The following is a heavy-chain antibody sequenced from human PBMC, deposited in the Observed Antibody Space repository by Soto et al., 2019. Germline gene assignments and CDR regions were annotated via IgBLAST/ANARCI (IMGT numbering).Heavy chain of an antibody. CDR3: AGGLWRYGLGFDP. V-gene: IGHV4-39*01. J-gene: IGHJ5*02. CDR1: GGSISSSSYY. CDR2: IYYTWST. Sequence: PSETLSLTCTVSGGSISSSSYYWGWIRQPPGKGLEWIGSIYYTWSTYYNPSLKSRVTISVDTSKNQFSLKLSSVTAADTAVYYSAGGLWRYGLGFDPWGQGTLVTVSS. D-gene: IGHD2-21*01.